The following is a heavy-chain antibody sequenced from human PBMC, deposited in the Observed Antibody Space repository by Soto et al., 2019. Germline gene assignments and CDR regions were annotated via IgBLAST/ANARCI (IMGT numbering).Heavy chain of an antibody. V-gene: IGHV3-23*01. CDR1: GFTFSSYG. Sequence: EVQLLESGGGLVQPGGSLRLSCAASGFTFSSYGMSWVRQAPGKGLEWVSAISSSGGSAYYADSVKGRFTISRDNSKNTLYLQMNSVRAEDTAVDYCARGAGSPSYWGQGTLVTVSS. J-gene: IGHJ4*02. CDR3: ARGAGSPSY. CDR2: ISSSGGSA.